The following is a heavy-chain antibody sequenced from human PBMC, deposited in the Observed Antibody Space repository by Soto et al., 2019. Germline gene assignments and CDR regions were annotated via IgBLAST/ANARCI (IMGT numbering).Heavy chain of an antibody. CDR3: ARGTDCSGGGCSYYYYYGMDV. V-gene: IGHV1-2*04. D-gene: IGHD2-15*01. CDR2: INPNSGGT. CDR1: GYTFTGYY. J-gene: IGHJ6*02. Sequence: ASVKVSCKASGYTFTGYYMHWVRQAPGQGLEWMGWINPNSGGTNYAQKFQGWVTMTRDTSISTAYMELSRLRSDDTAVYYCARGTDCSGGGCSYYYYYGMDVWGQGTTVTVSS.